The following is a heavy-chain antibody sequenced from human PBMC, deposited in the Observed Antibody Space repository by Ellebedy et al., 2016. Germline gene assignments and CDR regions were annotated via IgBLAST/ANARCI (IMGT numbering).Heavy chain of an antibody. CDR1: GFTFSSYG. V-gene: IGHV3-30*18. J-gene: IGHJ4*02. CDR2: ISYDGSNK. D-gene: IGHD6-19*01. CDR3: AKDQAGGAVAGTLDY. Sequence: GESLKISXAASGFTFSSYGMHWVRQAPGKGLEWVAVISYDGSNKYYADSVKGRFTISRDNSKNTLYLQMNSLRAEDTAVYYCAKDQAGGAVAGTLDYWGQGTLVTVSS.